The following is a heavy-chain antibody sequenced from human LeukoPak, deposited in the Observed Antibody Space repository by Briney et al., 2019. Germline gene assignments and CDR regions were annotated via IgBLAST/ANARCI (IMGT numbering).Heavy chain of an antibody. V-gene: IGHV3-15*01. CDR2: IKSKTDGGTT. Sequence: GGSLRLSCAASGFTFSNAWMSWDRQAPGKGLEWVGRIKSKTDGGTTDYAAPVKGRFTISRDDSKNTLYLQMNSLKTEDTAVYYCTTRPYCSGGSCYLAAFDIWGQGTMVTVSS. CDR1: GFTFSNAW. J-gene: IGHJ3*02. D-gene: IGHD2-15*01. CDR3: TTRPYCSGGSCYLAAFDI.